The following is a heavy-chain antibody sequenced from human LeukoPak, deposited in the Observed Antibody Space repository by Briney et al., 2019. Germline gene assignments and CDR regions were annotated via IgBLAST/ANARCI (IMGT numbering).Heavy chain of an antibody. CDR1: GFTVSSNY. J-gene: IGHJ4*02. Sequence: GGSLRLSCAASGFTVSSNYMSWVRQAPGKGLEWVSYISSSSTIYYADSVKGRFTISRDNAKNSLYLQMNSLRAEDTAVYYCARRAIAAAGFDYWGQGTLVAVSS. CDR2: ISSSSTI. V-gene: IGHV3-69-1*01. D-gene: IGHD6-13*01. CDR3: ARRAIAAAGFDY.